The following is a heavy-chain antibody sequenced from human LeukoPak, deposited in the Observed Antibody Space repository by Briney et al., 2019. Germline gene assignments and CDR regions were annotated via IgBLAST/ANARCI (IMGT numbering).Heavy chain of an antibody. Sequence: PAETLTLTCTVSGGSISSHYWSWIRQPPGKGLEWVGYINYSGSTKYYPSLESPINISVDTSKNQFSLKLSSVTATDTAVHYCARENNHSSLSCFDYGGQGTLVTVSS. CDR2: INYSGST. CDR1: GGSISSHY. CDR3: ARENNHSSLSCFDY. J-gene: IGHJ4*02. V-gene: IGHV4-59*11. D-gene: IGHD6-6*01.